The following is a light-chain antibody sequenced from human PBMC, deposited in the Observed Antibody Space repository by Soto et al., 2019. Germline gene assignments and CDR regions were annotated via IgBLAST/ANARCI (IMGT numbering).Light chain of an antibody. CDR1: SSDIGGYDC. CDR3: SSYTGSSVI. J-gene: IGLJ2*01. Sequence: QSVLTQPASVSGSPGQSITISCTGTSSDIGGYDCVSWYQQHPGKAPKLMIFEVSNRPSGVSNRFSGSKSGNTASLTISGLQAEDEANYYCSSYTGSSVIFGGGTQLTVL. V-gene: IGLV2-14*03. CDR2: EVS.